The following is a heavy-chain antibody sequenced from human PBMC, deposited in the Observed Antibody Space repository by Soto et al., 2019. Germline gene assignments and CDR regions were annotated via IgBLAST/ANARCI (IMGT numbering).Heavy chain of an antibody. CDR1: GFTFSSYG. J-gene: IGHJ6*02. CDR2: IWYDGSNK. CDR3: ARGLRVTAGFFVRYYGMDV. V-gene: IGHV3-33*01. D-gene: IGHD2-2*01. Sequence: PGGSLRLSCAASGFTFSSYGMHWVRQAPGKGLEWVAVIWYDGSNKYYADSVKGRLTISRDNSKNTLYLQMNSLRAEDTAVYYCARGLRVTAGFFVRYYGMDVWGQGTTVTV.